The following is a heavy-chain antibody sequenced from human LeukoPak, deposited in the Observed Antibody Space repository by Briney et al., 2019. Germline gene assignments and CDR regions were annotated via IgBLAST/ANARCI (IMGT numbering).Heavy chain of an antibody. CDR3: ARVSNYYDRPFDY. Sequence: PLETLSLTCTVSGDSVSSNSYYWNWIRQPPGKGLEWIGYIYYSGSTNYNPSLKSRVTISVDTSKNQFPLKLSSVTAADTAVYYCARVSNYYDRPFDYWGQGTLVTVSS. CDR2: IYYSGST. D-gene: IGHD3-22*01. V-gene: IGHV4-61*01. CDR1: GDSVSSNSYY. J-gene: IGHJ4*02.